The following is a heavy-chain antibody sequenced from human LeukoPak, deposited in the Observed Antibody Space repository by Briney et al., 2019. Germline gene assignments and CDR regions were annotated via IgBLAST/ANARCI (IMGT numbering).Heavy chain of an antibody. CDR2: IYYSGST. J-gene: IGHJ4*02. Sequence: SEPLSLPCTVSGGSISSYYWSWIRQPPGKGLEWVGYIYYSGSTNYNPSLKSRVTISEDTSKNQFSLKLISVTAADTAVYYCARVNGYSYGDYFDYWGQGSLVTVSS. D-gene: IGHD5-18*01. V-gene: IGHV4-59*01. CDR1: GGSISSYY. CDR3: ARVNGYSYGDYFDY.